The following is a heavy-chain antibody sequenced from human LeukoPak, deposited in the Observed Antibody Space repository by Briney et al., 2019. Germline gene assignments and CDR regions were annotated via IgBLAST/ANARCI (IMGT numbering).Heavy chain of an antibody. D-gene: IGHD1-26*01. Sequence: QPGRSLRLSCAASGFTFSSYGMHWVRQAPGKGLERVAVIWYDGSNKYYADSVKGRFTISRDNSKNTLYLQMNSLRAEDTAVYYCARDGFRGSYFDYWGQGTLVTVS. CDR2: IWYDGSNK. CDR3: ARDGFRGSYFDY. V-gene: IGHV3-33*01. CDR1: GFTFSSYG. J-gene: IGHJ4*02.